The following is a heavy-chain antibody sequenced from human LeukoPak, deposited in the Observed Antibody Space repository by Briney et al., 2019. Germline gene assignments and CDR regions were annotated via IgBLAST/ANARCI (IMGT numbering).Heavy chain of an antibody. Sequence: PSETLSLTCTVSGGSISCYYWSWIRQPPGKGLEWIGYIYYSGSTNYNPSLKSRVTISVDTSKNQFSLKLSSVTAADTAVYYCARGDSTMVRGVITSNWFDPWGQGTLVTVPS. CDR2: IYYSGST. J-gene: IGHJ5*02. CDR1: GGSISCYY. V-gene: IGHV4-59*08. D-gene: IGHD3-10*01. CDR3: ARGDSTMVRGVITSNWFDP.